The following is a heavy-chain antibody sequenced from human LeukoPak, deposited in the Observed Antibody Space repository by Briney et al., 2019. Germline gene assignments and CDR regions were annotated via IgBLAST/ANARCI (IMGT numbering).Heavy chain of an antibody. V-gene: IGHV3-23*01. CDR1: GFTFSSYA. J-gene: IGHJ4*02. Sequence: GGSLRLSCAASGFTFSSYAMSWVRQAPGKGLEWVSAISGSGGSTYYADSVKGRFTISRDNAKNTLYLQMNSLRAEDTAVYYCATFTSGSGNSIDYRGQGTLVTVSS. D-gene: IGHD2/OR15-2a*01. CDR3: ATFTSGSGNSIDY. CDR2: ISGSGGST.